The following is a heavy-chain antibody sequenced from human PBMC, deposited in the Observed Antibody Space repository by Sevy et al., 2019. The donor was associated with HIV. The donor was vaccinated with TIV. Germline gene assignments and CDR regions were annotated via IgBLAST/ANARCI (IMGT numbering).Heavy chain of an antibody. J-gene: IGHJ3*02. Sequence: GGSLRLSCAASGFTFSSYAMHWVRQAPGKGLEWVAVISYDGSNKYYADSVKGRFTISRDNSKNTLYLQMNSLRAEDTAVYYCARDFRSGSYSIDAFDIWGQGTKVTVSS. CDR3: ARDFRSGSYSIDAFDI. D-gene: IGHD1-26*01. CDR2: ISYDGSNK. CDR1: GFTFSSYA. V-gene: IGHV3-30-3*01.